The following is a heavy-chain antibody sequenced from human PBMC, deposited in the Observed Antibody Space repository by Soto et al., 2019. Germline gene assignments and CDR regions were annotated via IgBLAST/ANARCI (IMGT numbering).Heavy chain of an antibody. CDR1: GVSISSHDW. J-gene: IGHJ5*02. Sequence: QVQLQESGPGLVKPSGTLSLTCAVSGVSISSHDWWTWVRQPPGKGLEWIGESHQSGNTNYNSSLDSRVTISLAKSKTLFSLHLNSVPVADTAVYYCATRDTGRVSWGQGTLVTVSS. CDR2: SHQSGNT. D-gene: IGHD5-18*01. V-gene: IGHV4-4*02. CDR3: ATRDTGRVS.